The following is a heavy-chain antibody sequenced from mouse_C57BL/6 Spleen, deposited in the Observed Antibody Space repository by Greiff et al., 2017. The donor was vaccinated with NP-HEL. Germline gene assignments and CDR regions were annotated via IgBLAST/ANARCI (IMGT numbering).Heavy chain of an antibody. V-gene: IGHV1-81*01. D-gene: IGHD1-1*01. J-gene: IGHJ3*01. CDR2: IYPRSGNT. Sequence: VQLQQSGAELARPGASVKLSCKASGYTFTSYGISWVKQRTGQGLEWIGEIYPRSGNTYYNEKFKGKATLTADKSSSTAYMELRSLTSEDSAVYFCARKATTVVNPAWFAYWGQGTLVTVSA. CDR1: GYTFTSYG. CDR3: ARKATTVVNPAWFAY.